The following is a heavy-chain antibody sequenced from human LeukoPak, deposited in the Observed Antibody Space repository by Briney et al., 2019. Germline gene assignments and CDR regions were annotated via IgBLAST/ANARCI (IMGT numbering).Heavy chain of an antibody. Sequence: SVKVSCKASGGTFSSYAISWVRQAPGQGLEWMGRIIPILGIANYAQKFQGRVTITADKSTSTAYMELSSLKSEDTAVYYCASSFVVATTYDYWGQGTLVTVSS. J-gene: IGHJ4*02. CDR1: GGTFSSYA. D-gene: IGHD5-12*01. V-gene: IGHV1-69*04. CDR2: IIPILGIA. CDR3: ASSFVVATTYDY.